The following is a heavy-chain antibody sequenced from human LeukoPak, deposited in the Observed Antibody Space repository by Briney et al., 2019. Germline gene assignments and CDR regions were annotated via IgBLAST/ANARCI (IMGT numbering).Heavy chain of an antibody. J-gene: IGHJ4*02. CDR3: ARDEYYGSGSYYLPFDY. D-gene: IGHD3-10*01. Sequence: SVKVSCKASGGTFSSYTISWVRQAPGQGLEWMGRIIPILGIANYAQKFQGRVTITADKSTSTAYMGLSSLRSEDTAVYYCARDEYYGSGSYYLPFDYWGQGTLVTVSS. CDR1: GGTFSSYT. CDR2: IIPILGIA. V-gene: IGHV1-69*04.